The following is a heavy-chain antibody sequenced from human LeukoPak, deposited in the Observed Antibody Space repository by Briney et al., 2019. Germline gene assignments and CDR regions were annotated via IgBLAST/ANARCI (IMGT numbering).Heavy chain of an antibody. CDR2: ITRSSSYI. CDR3: ARRSGGNYDYVWGSLGIDY. D-gene: IGHD3-16*01. CDR1: GFTFSNYS. J-gene: IGHJ4*02. V-gene: IGHV3-21*01. Sequence: GGSLRLSCAASGFTFSNYSMNWVRQAPGKGLEWVSSITRSSSYIYYADSVKGRFTISRDNASNSLFLQMSSLRAEDTAVYYCARRSGGNYDYVWGSLGIDYWGQGTLVTVSS.